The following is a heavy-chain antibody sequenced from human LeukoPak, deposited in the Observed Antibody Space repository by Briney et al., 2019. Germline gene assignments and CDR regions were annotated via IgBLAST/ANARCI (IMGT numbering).Heavy chain of an antibody. CDR2: ISGSGDSK. D-gene: IGHD6-13*01. Sequence: GGSLRLSCTASGFTFSSYAMSWVRQAPGKGLEWVSGISGSGDSKYDADSVKGRFTISRDNSKNTLYLQMNSLRAEDTAVYYCAKHTGYSSSWSPDYWGQGTLVTVSS. J-gene: IGHJ4*02. V-gene: IGHV3-23*01. CDR3: AKHTGYSSSWSPDY. CDR1: GFTFSSYA.